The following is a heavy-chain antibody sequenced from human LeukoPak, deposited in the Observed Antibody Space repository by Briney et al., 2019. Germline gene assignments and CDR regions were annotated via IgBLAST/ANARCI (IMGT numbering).Heavy chain of an antibody. CDR1: GYTLTELS. CDR2: FDPEDGET. CDR3: ASGYYDSSGYYGWFDP. D-gene: IGHD3-22*01. V-gene: IGHV1-24*01. J-gene: IGHJ5*02. Sequence: ASVKVSCKVSGYTLTELSMHWVRQAPGKGLEWMGGFDPEDGETIYAQRFQGRVTMTEDTSTDTAYMELSSLRSEDTAVYYCASGYYDSSGYYGWFDPWGQGTLVTVSS.